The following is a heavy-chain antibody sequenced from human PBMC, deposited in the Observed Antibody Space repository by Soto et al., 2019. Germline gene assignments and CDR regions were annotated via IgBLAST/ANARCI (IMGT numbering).Heavy chain of an antibody. CDR2: ISRRSTHL. CDR1: GFTFSNSL. J-gene: IGHJ1*01. CDR3: ARDSQEGYCSSTTCYAMSD. D-gene: IGHD2-2*01. V-gene: IGHV3-21*01. Sequence: EVHLVESGGGLVKPGGSLRLSCAASGFTFSNSLMSWVRQAPGKGLEWVASISRRSTHLYYADSVQGRATISRDNGKNSLCIHLDSLRTEETAINYCARDSQEGYCSSTTCYAMSDWGRGSLVNVSS.